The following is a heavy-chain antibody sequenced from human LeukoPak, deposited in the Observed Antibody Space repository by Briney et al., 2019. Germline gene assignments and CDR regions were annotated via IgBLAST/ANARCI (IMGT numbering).Heavy chain of an antibody. CDR1: GFTFSSFS. J-gene: IGHJ4*02. V-gene: IGHV3-48*01. CDR2: SSSSSRTI. Sequence: GGSLRLSCAASGFTFSSFSMNWVRQAPGKALEWVSYSSSSSRTIYYTDSVKGRFTISRDNAKSSLYLQMHSLRAEDTAVYYCARDLSGVTGYTYGRGIDYWGQGTLVTVSS. CDR3: ARDLSGVTGYTYGRGIDY. D-gene: IGHD5-18*01.